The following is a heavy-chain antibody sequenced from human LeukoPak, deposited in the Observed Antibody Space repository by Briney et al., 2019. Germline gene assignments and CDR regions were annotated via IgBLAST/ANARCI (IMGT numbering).Heavy chain of an antibody. V-gene: IGHV3-30*03. CDR1: GFTFSNFG. CDR3: ARDRGTTSIDH. Sequence: GTSLRLSCAASGFTFSNFGMHWVRQAPGRGLEWVAVISYDGSNIYHADSVRGRFTISRDNSKNTLYLQMNSLRAEDTAVYYCARDRGTTSIDHWGQGTLVTVSS. D-gene: IGHD1-1*01. J-gene: IGHJ4*02. CDR2: ISYDGSNI.